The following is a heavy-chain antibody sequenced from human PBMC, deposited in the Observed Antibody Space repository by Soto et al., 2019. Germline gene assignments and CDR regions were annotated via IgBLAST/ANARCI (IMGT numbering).Heavy chain of an antibody. D-gene: IGHD5-12*01. CDR3: ARRQYSGYDYFDY. CDR2: IYYSGST. V-gene: IGHV4-39*01. J-gene: IGHJ4*02. CDR1: GGSISSSSYY. Sequence: SETLSLTCNVSGGSISSSSYYWGWIRQPPGKGLEWIGSIYYSGSTYYNPSLKSRVTISVDTSKNQFSLKLSSVTAADTAVYYCARRQYSGYDYFDYWGQGTLVTVSS.